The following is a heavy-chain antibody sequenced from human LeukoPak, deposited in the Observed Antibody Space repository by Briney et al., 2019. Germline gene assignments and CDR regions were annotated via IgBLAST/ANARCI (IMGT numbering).Heavy chain of an antibody. CDR2: ISSSSSTI. CDR3: ARDFLLRGYSGYASPYYFDY. V-gene: IGHV3-48*01. D-gene: IGHD5-12*01. CDR1: GFTFSSYS. Sequence: GGSLRLSCAASGFTFSSYSMNWVRQAPGKGLEWVSYISSSSSTIYYADSVKGRFTISRDNSKNTLYLQMNSLRAEDTAVYYCARDFLLRGYSGYASPYYFDYWGQGTLVTVSS. J-gene: IGHJ4*02.